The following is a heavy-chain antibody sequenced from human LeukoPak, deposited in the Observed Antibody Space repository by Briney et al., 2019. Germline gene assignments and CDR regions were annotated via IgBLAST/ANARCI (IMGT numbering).Heavy chain of an antibody. Sequence: PSETLSLTSSVSGGSVSSNNYQWNWIRQPPGKGLEWIGDIYHSGSTNYNPSPKSRVTISVDTSKNQFSLKLSSVTAADTAVYYCARRLVGQTFDYWGQGTLVTVSS. V-gene: IGHV4-61*01. J-gene: IGHJ4*02. CDR3: ARRLVGQTFDY. CDR2: IYHSGST. D-gene: IGHD3-10*01. CDR1: GGSVSSNNYQ.